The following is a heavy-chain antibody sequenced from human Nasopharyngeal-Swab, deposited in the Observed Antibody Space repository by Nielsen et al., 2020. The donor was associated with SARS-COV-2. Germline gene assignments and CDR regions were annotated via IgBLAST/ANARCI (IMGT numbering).Heavy chain of an antibody. CDR2: IKQDGGGS. CDR3: ARGGCSLPFDY. J-gene: IGHJ4*02. V-gene: IGHV3-7*01. CDR1: GFTFSKFY. D-gene: IGHD6-19*01. Sequence: GESLKISCAASGFTFSKFYMSWVRQAAGKGLEWVANIKQDGGGSYYVDSVKGRFTISRDDANNSLYLQMKSLRAGETGVYYCARGGCSLPFDYWGPGTLVTVSS.